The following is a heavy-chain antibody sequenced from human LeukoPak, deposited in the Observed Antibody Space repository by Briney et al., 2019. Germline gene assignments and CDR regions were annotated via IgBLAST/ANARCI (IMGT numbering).Heavy chain of an antibody. CDR1: GFTFSSYA. J-gene: IGHJ4*02. CDR3: AKSRGYCSSTSCYGGVDY. CDR2: ISGSGGST. Sequence: PGGSLRLSCAASGFTFSSYAMSWVRQAPGKGLEWVSAISGSGGSTYYADPVKGRFTISRDNSKNTLYLQMNSLRAEDTAVYYCAKSRGYCSSTSCYGGVDYWGQGTLVTVSS. V-gene: IGHV3-23*01. D-gene: IGHD2-2*01.